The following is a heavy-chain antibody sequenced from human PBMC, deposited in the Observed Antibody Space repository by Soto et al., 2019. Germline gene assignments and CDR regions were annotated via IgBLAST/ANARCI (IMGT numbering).Heavy chain of an antibody. CDR2: IYYSGST. J-gene: IGHJ4*02. CDR1: GGYISSYC. CDR3: ARHRNRNDFWSGYYQPAFDY. D-gene: IGHD3-3*01. Sequence: SVTMSLTCTVAGGYISSYCLSWIRQPPGKGLEWIGYIYYSGSTNYNPSLKSRVTISVDTSKNQFSLKLSSVTAADTAVYYCARHRNRNDFWSGYYQPAFDYWGQGTLVTVSS. V-gene: IGHV4-59*08.